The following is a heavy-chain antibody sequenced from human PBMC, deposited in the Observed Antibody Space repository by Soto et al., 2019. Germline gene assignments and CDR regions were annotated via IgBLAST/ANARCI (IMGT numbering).Heavy chain of an antibody. CDR1: GFTVSSNY. D-gene: IGHD3-16*01. CDR2: IYSGGST. Sequence: PGGSPRLSCAASGFTVSSNYMSWFRQAPGKGLEWVSVIYSGGSTYYADSVKGRFTISRHNSKNTLYLQMNSLRAEDTAVYYCARSSGLGGGLDDAFGIWGQGTMVTVSS. V-gene: IGHV3-53*04. J-gene: IGHJ3*02. CDR3: ARSSGLGGGLDDAFGI.